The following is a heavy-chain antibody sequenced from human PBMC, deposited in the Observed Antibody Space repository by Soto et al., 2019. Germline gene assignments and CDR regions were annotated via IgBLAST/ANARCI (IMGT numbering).Heavy chain of an antibody. J-gene: IGHJ4*02. Sequence: ASVKVSCKASGYTFTGYAMHWVRQAPGQRLEWMGWINAGNGNTKYSQKFQGRVTITRDTSASAAYMELSSLRSEDTAVYYCAVDYGGNDLLLDYWGQGTLVTVSS. CDR3: AVDYGGNDLLLDY. V-gene: IGHV1-3*01. CDR1: GYTFTGYA. CDR2: INAGNGNT. D-gene: IGHD4-17*01.